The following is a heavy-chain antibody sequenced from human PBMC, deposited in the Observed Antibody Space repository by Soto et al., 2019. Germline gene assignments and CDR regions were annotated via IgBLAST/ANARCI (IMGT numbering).Heavy chain of an antibody. Sequence: SETLSLTCTVSGDSISTFYWGWMRQSPGKELEWIGYVYYTGSTNYNPSLRSRVTISVDRSKNQFSLKLTSANAADTAVYYCARGRTVRNYADDSSDYFYFFDYWGQGTQVTVSS. V-gene: IGHV4-59*01. CDR2: VYYTGST. J-gene: IGHJ4*02. D-gene: IGHD3-22*01. CDR3: ARGRTVRNYADDSSDYFYFFDY. CDR1: GDSISTFY.